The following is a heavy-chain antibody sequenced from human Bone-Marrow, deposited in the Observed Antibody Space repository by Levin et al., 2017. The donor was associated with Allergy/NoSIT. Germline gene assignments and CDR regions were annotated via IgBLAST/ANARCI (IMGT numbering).Heavy chain of an antibody. Sequence: SETLSLTCTVSGGSISGYYWSWIRQPPGQGLEWIGYIYYSGSTNYNPSLKSRVTMSVDTSKNQFSLNLISVTAADTAVYYCARSFAYGSGSYRWFDPWGQGTLVTVSS. CDR3: ARSFAYGSGSYRWFDP. CDR1: GGSISGYY. V-gene: IGHV4-59*01. J-gene: IGHJ5*02. D-gene: IGHD3-10*01. CDR2: IYYSGST.